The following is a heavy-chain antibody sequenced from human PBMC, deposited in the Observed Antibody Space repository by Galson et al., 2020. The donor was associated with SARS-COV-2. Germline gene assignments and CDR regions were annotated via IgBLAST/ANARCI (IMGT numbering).Heavy chain of an antibody. V-gene: IGHV3-23*01. CDR2: ISGSGGST. Sequence: GESLKISCAASGFTFSSYAMSWVRQAPGKGLEWVSAISGSGGSTYYADSVKGRFTISRDNSKNTLYLQMNNLRAEDTAVYYCAKEQDPVRLGEFFDYWGQGTLVTVSS. J-gene: IGHJ4*02. D-gene: IGHD3-16*01. CDR1: GFTFSSYA. CDR3: AKEQDPVRLGEFFDY.